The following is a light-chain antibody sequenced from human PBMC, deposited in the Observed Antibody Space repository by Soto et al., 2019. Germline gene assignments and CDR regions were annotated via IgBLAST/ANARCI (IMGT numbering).Light chain of an antibody. CDR3: QQYDSLLT. V-gene: IGKV1-33*01. J-gene: IGKJ4*01. CDR1: QDISNY. CDR2: DAS. Sequence: DIQMTQSPSSLSASVGDRVTITCQASQDISNYLNWYQQKPGKAPKLLIYDASNLETGVPSRFSGSGSGTDFILTISSLQPEDIATYYCQQYDSLLTFDGGTKVDIK.